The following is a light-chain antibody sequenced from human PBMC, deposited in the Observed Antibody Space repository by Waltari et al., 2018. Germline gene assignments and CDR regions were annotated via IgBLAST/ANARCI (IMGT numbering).Light chain of an antibody. V-gene: IGLV2-11*01. CDR3: CSYAGIYTWV. J-gene: IGLJ3*02. CDR2: DVS. Sequence: QSALTQPRSVSGSPGQSVTISCTGTSSDVGRYNYVSWFQQYPGKAPKLMISDVSERPSGVPDRFSGSKAGNMASLTISGLQAEDEADYYCCSYAGIYTWVFGGGTRLTVL. CDR1: SSDVGRYNY.